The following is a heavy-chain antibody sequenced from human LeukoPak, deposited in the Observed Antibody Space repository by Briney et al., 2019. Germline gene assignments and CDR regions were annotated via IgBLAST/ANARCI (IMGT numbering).Heavy chain of an antibody. CDR1: GFTVSSNY. J-gene: IGHJ4*02. Sequence: GGSLRLSCAASGFTVSSNYMSWVRQAPGKGLEWVSVIYSGGSKYYADSVKGRFTISRDNSKNTLYLQMNSLRAEDTAVYYCARAIAYSSSSALDYWGQGTLVTVSS. CDR2: IYSGGSK. CDR3: ARAIAYSSSSALDY. D-gene: IGHD6-6*01. V-gene: IGHV3-53*05.